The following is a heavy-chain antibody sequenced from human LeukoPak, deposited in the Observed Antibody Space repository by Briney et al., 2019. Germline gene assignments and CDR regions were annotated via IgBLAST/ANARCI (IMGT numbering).Heavy chain of an antibody. CDR3: ARDERSYQSSGYYFEPWGY. D-gene: IGHD3-22*01. CDR2: ISSRSSYI. V-gene: IGHV3-21*01. J-gene: IGHJ4*02. CDR1: GFTFSSYS. Sequence: KTGGSLRLSCAGSGFTFSSYSMTWVRQAPGKGLEWVSSISSRSSYIFYADSMKGRFTTSRDNAKNALCLQMNSLRAEDTAVYYCARDERSYQSSGYYFEPWGYWGQGTLVTVSS.